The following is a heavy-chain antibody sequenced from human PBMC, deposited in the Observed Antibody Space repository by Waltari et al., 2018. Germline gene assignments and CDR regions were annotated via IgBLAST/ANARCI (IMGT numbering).Heavy chain of an antibody. J-gene: IGHJ3*02. CDR3: AREDIEGGSGSYYNDSVNAFDI. CDR1: GGSFSGYY. CDR2: INHSGST. Sequence: QVQLQQWGAGLLKPSETLSLTCAVYGGSFSGYYWSWIRQPPGKGLEWIGEINHSGSTNYNPSLKSRVTISVDTSKNQFSLKLSSVTAADTAVYYCAREDIEGGSGSYYNDSVNAFDIWGQGTMVTVSS. D-gene: IGHD3-10*01. V-gene: IGHV4-34*01.